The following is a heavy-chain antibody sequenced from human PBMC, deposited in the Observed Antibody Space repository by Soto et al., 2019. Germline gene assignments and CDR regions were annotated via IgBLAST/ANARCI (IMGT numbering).Heavy chain of an antibody. D-gene: IGHD2-2*01. CDR1: GGSISSGGYY. CDR3: ARAIVVVPGGRAFDI. J-gene: IGHJ3*02. Sequence: KTSETLSLTCTVSGGSISSGGYYWSWIRQHPGKGLEWIGYIYYSGSTYYNPSLKSRVTISVDTSKNQFSLKLSSVTAADTAVYYCARAIVVVPGGRAFDIWGQGTMVTV. CDR2: IYYSGST. V-gene: IGHV4-31*03.